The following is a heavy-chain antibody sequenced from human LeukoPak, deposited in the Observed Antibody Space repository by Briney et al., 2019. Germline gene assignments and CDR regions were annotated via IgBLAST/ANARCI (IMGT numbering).Heavy chain of an antibody. V-gene: IGHV4-4*02. CDR3: VRKSATDYYETDY. Sequence: SETLSLTCAVSGDSINNNIWWTWVRQPPGKGLECIGEIHHGGSTNYKPSLKSRVTISVDKSKNQFSLKLTSVTVADTAIYYCVRKSATDYYETDYWGQGALVTVSS. D-gene: IGHD3-9*01. CDR1: GDSINNNIW. J-gene: IGHJ4*02. CDR2: IHHGGST.